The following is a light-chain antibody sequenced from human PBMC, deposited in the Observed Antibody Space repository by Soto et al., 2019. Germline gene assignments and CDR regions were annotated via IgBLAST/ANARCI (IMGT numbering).Light chain of an antibody. CDR3: QQRSNWPWT. V-gene: IGKV3-11*01. CDR1: QSVSSY. Sequence: EIVLTQSPATLSLSPGERATLSCRASQSVSSYLAWYQQKPGQAPRLLIYDASNRATGIPARFSGSGSGTDVNLTISSLEPEAFAVYYCQQRSNWPWTFGQGTKVEIK. J-gene: IGKJ1*01. CDR2: DAS.